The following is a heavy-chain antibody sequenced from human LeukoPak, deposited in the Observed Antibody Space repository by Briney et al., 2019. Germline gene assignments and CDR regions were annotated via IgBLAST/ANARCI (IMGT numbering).Heavy chain of an antibody. CDR1: GFTFSRYP. V-gene: IGHV3-30*04. Sequence: GGSLRLSCAASGFTFSRYPMHWVRQAPGKGLEWVTVISTDGRDIKYAGSVKGRFTISRDSSKNTVSLQMNSLRDDDTAVYYCARDAQISAAAYYFDYWGQGTLVTVSS. CDR3: ARDAQISAAAYYFDY. J-gene: IGHJ4*02. CDR2: ISTDGRDI. D-gene: IGHD6-13*01.